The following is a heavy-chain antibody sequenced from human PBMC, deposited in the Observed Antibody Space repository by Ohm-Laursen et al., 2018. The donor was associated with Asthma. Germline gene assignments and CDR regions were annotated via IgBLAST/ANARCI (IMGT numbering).Heavy chain of an antibody. CDR3: ATNLPYEAENY. D-gene: IGHD3-16*01. J-gene: IGHJ4*02. Sequence: SLRLSCAASGFTFRSYAMHWVRQAPGKGLEWVAVGGSYYDGGLKYYADSVDGRFTISRDNAKNSLYLQMNSLRAEDTAVYYCATNLPYEAENYWGQGTLVTASS. CDR2: GGSYYDGGLK. V-gene: IGHV3-30-3*01. CDR1: GFTFRSYA.